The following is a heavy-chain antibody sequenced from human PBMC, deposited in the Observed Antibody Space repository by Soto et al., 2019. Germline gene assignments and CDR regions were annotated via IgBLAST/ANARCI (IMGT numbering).Heavy chain of an antibody. D-gene: IGHD1-1*01. J-gene: IGHJ4*02. V-gene: IGHV3-74*01. Sequence: GSLRLSCAASGFTFSSYWMYWVRQAPGKGLVWVSRINSDGSSTSYADSVKGRFTISRDNAKNTLYLQMNSLRAEDTAVYYCAKGAGTTRGPNWGQGTLVTVS. CDR2: INSDGSST. CDR1: GFTFSSYW. CDR3: AKGAGTTRGPN.